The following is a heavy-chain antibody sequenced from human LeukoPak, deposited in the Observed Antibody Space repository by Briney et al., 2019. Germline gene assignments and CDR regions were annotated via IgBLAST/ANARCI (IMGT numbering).Heavy chain of an antibody. V-gene: IGHV4-34*01. Sequence: SETLSLTCAVYGGSFSGYYWSWIGQPPGKGLEWIGEINHSGSTNYNPSLKSRVTISVDTSKNQFSLKLSSVTAADTAVYYCASREGAMGHFFEYWGQGTLVTVSS. CDR3: ASREGAMGHFFEY. CDR2: INHSGST. D-gene: IGHD2-2*01. J-gene: IGHJ4*02. CDR1: GGSFSGYY.